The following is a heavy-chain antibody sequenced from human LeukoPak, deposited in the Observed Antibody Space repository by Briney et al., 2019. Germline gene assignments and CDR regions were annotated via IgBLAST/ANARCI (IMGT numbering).Heavy chain of an antibody. D-gene: IGHD5-12*01. Sequence: PSETLSLTCAVYGGSFSGYYWSWIRQPPGKGLEWIGEINHSGSTNYNPSLKSRVTISVDTSKNQFSLKLSSVTAADTALYYCARGLVALYSFDYWGQGTLVTVSS. V-gene: IGHV4-34*01. J-gene: IGHJ4*02. CDR2: INHSGST. CDR1: GGSFSGYY. CDR3: ARGLVALYSFDY.